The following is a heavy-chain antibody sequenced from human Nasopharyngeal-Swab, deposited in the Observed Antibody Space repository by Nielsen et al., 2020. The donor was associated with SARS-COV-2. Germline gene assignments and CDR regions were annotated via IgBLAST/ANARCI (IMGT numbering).Heavy chain of an antibody. J-gene: IGHJ4*02. V-gene: IGHV3-23*01. Sequence: GESLKISCAASGFTFSSYAMSWVRQAPGKGLEWVSAISGSGGSTYYADSVKGRFTISRDNSKNTLYLQMNSLRAEDTAVYYCAKDRSSGYPVDYWGQGTPVTVSS. CDR1: GFTFSSYA. D-gene: IGHD3-22*01. CDR3: AKDRSSGYPVDY. CDR2: ISGSGGST.